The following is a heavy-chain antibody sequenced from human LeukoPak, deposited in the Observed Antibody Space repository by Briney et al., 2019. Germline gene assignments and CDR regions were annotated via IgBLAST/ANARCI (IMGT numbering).Heavy chain of an antibody. D-gene: IGHD6-6*01. CDR3: AKRRGGSSELDP. CDR2: INHSGST. CDR1: GGSFSGYY. Sequence: SETLSLTCAVYGGSFSGYYWSWIRQPPGKGLEWIGEINHSGSTNYNPSLKSRVTISVDTSKNQFSLKLTSMTAADTAVYYCAKRRGGSSELDPWGQGTLVTVS. V-gene: IGHV4-34*01. J-gene: IGHJ5*02.